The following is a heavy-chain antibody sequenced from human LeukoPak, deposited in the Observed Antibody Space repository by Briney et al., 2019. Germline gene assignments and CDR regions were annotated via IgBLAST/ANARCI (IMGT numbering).Heavy chain of an antibody. J-gene: IGHJ4*02. CDR1: GFTFGSHA. Sequence: GGSLRLSCEASGFTFGSHAMYWVRQAPGKGLEWVAGIFGSGGSPHYADPVKGRFTISRDNSRNTVYLQINSLRAEDTAVYYCGKTTVGYSSGQKPAWPVDYWSQGTLATVSS. CDR2: IFGSGGSP. D-gene: IGHD5-18*01. V-gene: IGHV3-23*01. CDR3: GKTTVGYSSGQKPAWPVDY.